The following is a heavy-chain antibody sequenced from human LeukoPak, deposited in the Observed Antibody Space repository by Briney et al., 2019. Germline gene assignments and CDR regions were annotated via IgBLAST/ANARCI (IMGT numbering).Heavy chain of an antibody. D-gene: IGHD5-24*01. CDR3: ATLRDGYEFDH. CDR1: GDSINNNY. J-gene: IGHJ4*02. Sequence: PSETLSLTCTVSGDSINNNYWSWIRQPPGKGLECIGYIYYSGSTNYNPSLKSRVTISIDTSKNQFSLNLRSVTAADTAVYYCATLRDGYEFDHWGQGTLVTVSS. CDR2: IYYSGST. V-gene: IGHV4-59*01.